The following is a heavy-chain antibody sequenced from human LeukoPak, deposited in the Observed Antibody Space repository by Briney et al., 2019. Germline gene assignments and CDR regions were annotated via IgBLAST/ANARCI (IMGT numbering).Heavy chain of an antibody. CDR3: ARSQYYYDSSGYYSV. Sequence: GGSLRLSCAASGFTFSSYSMNWVRQAPGKGLEWVSYISSSSTIYYADSVKGRFTISRDNAKNSLYLQMNSLRAEDTAVYYCARSQYYYDSSGYYSVWGQGTLVTVSS. V-gene: IGHV3-48*01. J-gene: IGHJ4*02. D-gene: IGHD3-22*01. CDR1: GFTFSSYS. CDR2: ISSSSTI.